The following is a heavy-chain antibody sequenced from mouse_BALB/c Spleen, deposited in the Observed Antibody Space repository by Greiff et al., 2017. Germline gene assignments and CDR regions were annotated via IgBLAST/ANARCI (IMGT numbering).Heavy chain of an antibody. Sequence: EVKVEESGGGLVKPGGSLKLSCAASGFTFSSYAMSWVRQTPEKRLEWVASISSGGSTYYPDSVKGRFTISRDNARNILYLQMSSLRSEDTAMYYCARPLLPLYYFDYWGQGTTLTVSS. CDR1: GFTFSSYA. V-gene: IGHV5-6-5*01. CDR2: ISSGGST. CDR3: ARPLLPLYYFDY. D-gene: IGHD2-1*01. J-gene: IGHJ2*01.